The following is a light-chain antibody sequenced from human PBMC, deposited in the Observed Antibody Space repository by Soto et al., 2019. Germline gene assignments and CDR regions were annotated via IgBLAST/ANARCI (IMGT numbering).Light chain of an antibody. V-gene: IGKV3-11*01. CDR2: GVS. J-gene: IGKJ4*01. CDR3: QQRSKWPLT. Sequence: EIVLTQSSATLSLSPGERATLSCRASQSVTSNALAWYQQKHGQAPRLLIYGVSSRATGIPDRFSGSGSGTDFTLTISSLEPEDFAVYYCQQRSKWPLTFGGGTKVEIK. CDR1: QSVTSN.